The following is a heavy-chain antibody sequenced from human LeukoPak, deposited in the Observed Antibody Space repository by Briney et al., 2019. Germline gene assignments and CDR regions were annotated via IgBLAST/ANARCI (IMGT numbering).Heavy chain of an antibody. J-gene: IGHJ6*04. V-gene: IGHV3-30*04. CDR2: ISYDGSNK. Sequence: GGSLRLSCAASGFTFSSYAMHWVRQAPGKGPEWVAVISYDGSNKYYADSVKGRFTISRDNSKNTLYLQMNSLRAEDTAVYYCAREGAGYSSSWYGIGSYYYGMDVWGKGTTVTVSS. CDR3: AREGAGYSSSWYGIGSYYYGMDV. D-gene: IGHD6-13*01. CDR1: GFTFSSYA.